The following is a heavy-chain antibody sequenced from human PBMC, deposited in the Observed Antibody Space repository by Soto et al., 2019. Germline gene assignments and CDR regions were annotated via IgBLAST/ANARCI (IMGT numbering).Heavy chain of an antibody. CDR2: INADNGNT. D-gene: IGHD2-21*01. J-gene: IGHJ2*01. V-gene: IGHV1-3*01. Sequence: QVQIVQSGAEVKKPGASVKVSCKASEYTFTPYAMHWVRQAPGQRLEWMGWINADNGNTKYSPKFHGRVTFTRDTSVATADMDMTSLISEDTAVYFCARGSPGGAAVFVWYFDLWGPGTLVTVSS. CDR3: ARGSPGGAAVFVWYFDL. CDR1: EYTFTPYA.